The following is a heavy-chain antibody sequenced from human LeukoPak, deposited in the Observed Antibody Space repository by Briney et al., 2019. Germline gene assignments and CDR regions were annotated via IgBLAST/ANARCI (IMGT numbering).Heavy chain of an antibody. V-gene: IGHV3-23*01. CDR1: GFTFNTFA. J-gene: IGHJ4*02. Sequence: PGESLRLSWAASGFTFNTFAMSWVRQAPGKWLEWDSAISATGGAIYYGDSGKGRFTISRADSQTPLYLQMHSLRVEETAIYYCAKRAPLERGYTYGGVFDYWGQGSLVTVSS. CDR2: ISATGGAI. D-gene: IGHD5-18*01. CDR3: AKRAPLERGYTYGGVFDY.